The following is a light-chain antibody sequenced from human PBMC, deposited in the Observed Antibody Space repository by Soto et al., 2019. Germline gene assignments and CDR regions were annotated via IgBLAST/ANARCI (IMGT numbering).Light chain of an antibody. CDR2: DAS. J-gene: IGKJ4*01. Sequence: IQMTHSPSTLSASVLYTVTITFLASQSISRWLAWYQQEPGKAPKLLIYDASSLESGVPSRFSGSGFGTEFTLTISSLQPDDFATYHCQQYNSWSGVTFGGGTKVDIK. CDR1: QSISRW. V-gene: IGKV1-5*01. CDR3: QQYNSWSGVT.